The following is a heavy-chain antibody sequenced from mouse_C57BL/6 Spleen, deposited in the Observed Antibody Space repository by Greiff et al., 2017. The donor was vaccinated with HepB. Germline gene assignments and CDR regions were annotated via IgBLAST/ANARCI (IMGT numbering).Heavy chain of an antibody. CDR3: ARELLRGDWYFDV. V-gene: IGHV1-4*01. Sequence: QVHVKQSGAELARPGASVKMSCKASGYTFTSYTMHWVKQRPGQGLEWIGYINPSSGYTKYNQKFKDKATLTADKSSSTAYMQLSSLTSEDSAVYYCARELLRGDWYFDVWGTGTTVTVSS. CDR1: GYTFTSYT. CDR2: INPSSGYT. J-gene: IGHJ1*03. D-gene: IGHD1-1*01.